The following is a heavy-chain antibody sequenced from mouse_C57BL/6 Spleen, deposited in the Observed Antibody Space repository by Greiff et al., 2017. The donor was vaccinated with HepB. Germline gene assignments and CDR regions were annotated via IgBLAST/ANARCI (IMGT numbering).Heavy chain of an antibody. Sequence: DVMLVESGGGLVKPGGSLKLSCAASGFTFSSYAMSWVRQTPEKRLEWVATISDGGSYTYYPDNVKGRFTISRDNAKNNLYLQMSHLKSEDTAMYYCASGGIITTVVATPYYFDYWGQGTTLTVSS. CDR2: ISDGGSYT. J-gene: IGHJ2*01. CDR3: ASGGIITTVVATPYYFDY. D-gene: IGHD1-1*01. V-gene: IGHV5-4*03. CDR1: GFTFSSYA.